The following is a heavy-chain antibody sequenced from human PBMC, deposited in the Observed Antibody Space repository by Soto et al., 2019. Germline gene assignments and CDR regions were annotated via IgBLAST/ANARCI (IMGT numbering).Heavy chain of an antibody. CDR1: GDSISSSVW. V-gene: IGHV4-4*02. CDR2: VFHTGDT. Sequence: SGTLSLTCAVSGDSISSSVWWTWVRQPPGKGLEWIGEVFHTGDTYFNPSLRSRVAMSVDKSTNAFSLKVTSVTAADTAIYYCARKAWVRFDYWGQGALVTVSS. CDR3: ARKAWVRFDY. D-gene: IGHD7-27*01. J-gene: IGHJ4*02.